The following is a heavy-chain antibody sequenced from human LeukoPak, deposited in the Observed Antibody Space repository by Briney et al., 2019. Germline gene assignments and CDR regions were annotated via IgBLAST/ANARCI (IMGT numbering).Heavy chain of an antibody. CDR2: IHYSGST. Sequence: SETLSLTCAVYGGSFSGYYWSWIRQPPGKGLEWIGSIHYSGSTYYNPSLKSRVTISVDTSKNQFSLKVSSVTAADTAVYYCARHAKYYDLLTGYHPSYMDVWGKGTTVTVSS. CDR1: GGSFSGYY. D-gene: IGHD3-9*01. CDR3: ARHAKYYDLLTGYHPSYMDV. J-gene: IGHJ6*03. V-gene: IGHV4-34*01.